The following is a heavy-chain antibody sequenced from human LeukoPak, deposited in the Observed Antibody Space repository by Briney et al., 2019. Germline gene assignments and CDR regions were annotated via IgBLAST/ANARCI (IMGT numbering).Heavy chain of an antibody. J-gene: IGHJ4*02. CDR2: IYHSGST. CDR3: ARIGSGSGSYYLYYFDY. D-gene: IGHD3-10*01. V-gene: IGHV4-4*02. Sequence: SGTLSLTCAVSGGSISSSNWWSWVRQPPGKGLEWIGEIYHSGSTNYNPSLKSRVTISVDKSKNQFSLKLSSVTAADTAVYYCARIGSGSGSYYLYYFDYWGQGTLVTVSS. CDR1: GGSISSSNW.